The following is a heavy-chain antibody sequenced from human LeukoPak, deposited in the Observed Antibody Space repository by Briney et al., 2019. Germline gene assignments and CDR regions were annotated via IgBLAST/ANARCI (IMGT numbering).Heavy chain of an antibody. CDR2: IIPIFGTA. V-gene: IGHV1-69*13. CDR1: GGTFSSYA. J-gene: IGHJ4*02. CDR3: ARGTTMVRGALQTYYFDY. D-gene: IGHD3-10*01. Sequence: GASVKVSCKASGGTFSSYAISWVRQAPGQGLEWMGGIIPIFGTANYAQKFQGRVTITADESTSTAYMELSSLRSEDTAVYYCARGTTMVRGALQTYYFDYWGQGTLVTVSS.